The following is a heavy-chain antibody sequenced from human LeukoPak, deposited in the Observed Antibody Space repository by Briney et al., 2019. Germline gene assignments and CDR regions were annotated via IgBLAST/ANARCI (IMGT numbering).Heavy chain of an antibody. CDR3: AKDRETSSTSPNWFDS. D-gene: IGHD2-2*01. CDR2: IGGRDDST. V-gene: IGHV3-23*01. Sequence: GGSLRLSCAASGFRFSTYAMSWVPHAPGKGLEWVSGIGGRDDSTYYANSVKGRFTISRDNSKNTLYLQMSGLRAEDTAVYYCAKDRETSSTSPNWFDSWGQGTLVTVSS. CDR1: GFRFSTYA. J-gene: IGHJ5*01.